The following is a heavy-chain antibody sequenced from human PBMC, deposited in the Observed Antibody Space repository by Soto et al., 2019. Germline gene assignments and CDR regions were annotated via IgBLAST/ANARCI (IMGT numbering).Heavy chain of an antibody. CDR3: ARHQDIVVVPAATGPWYGMDV. V-gene: IGHV5-10-1*01. Sequence: PGESLKISCKGSGYSFTSYWISWVRQMPGKGLEWMGRIDPSDSYTNYSPSFQGHVTISADKSISTAYLQWSSLKASDTAMYYCARHQDIVVVPAATGPWYGMDVRGQGTTVTVSS. CDR2: IDPSDSYT. D-gene: IGHD2-2*01. CDR1: GYSFTSYW. J-gene: IGHJ6*02.